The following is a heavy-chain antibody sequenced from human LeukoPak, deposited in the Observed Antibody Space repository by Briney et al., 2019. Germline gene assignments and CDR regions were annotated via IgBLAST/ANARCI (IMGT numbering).Heavy chain of an antibody. D-gene: IGHD6-19*01. V-gene: IGHV4-59*01. CDR3: ARAPVAGTDYYYGMDV. CDR1: GGSISSYY. J-gene: IGHJ6*02. CDR2: IYYSGST. Sequence: SETLSLTCTVSGGSISSYYWSWIRQPPGKGLEWIGYIYYSGSTNYNPSLKSRVTISVDTSKNQFSLKLSSVTAADTAVYYCARAPVAGTDYYYGMDVWGQGTTVTVS.